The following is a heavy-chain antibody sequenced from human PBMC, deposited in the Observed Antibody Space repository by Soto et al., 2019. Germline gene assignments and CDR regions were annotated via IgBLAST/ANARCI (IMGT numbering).Heavy chain of an antibody. V-gene: IGHV1-18*01. CDR3: ARVGVLRYFDWLLNNWFDP. CDR2: ISAYNGNT. Sequence: QVQLVQSGAEVKKPGASVKVSCKASGYTFTSYGISWVRQAPGQGLEWMGWISAYNGNTNYAQKLQGRVTMSTDTSTSTAYMELRSLRSDDTAVYYCARVGVLRYFDWLLNNWFDPWGQGTLVTVSS. D-gene: IGHD3-9*01. J-gene: IGHJ5*02. CDR1: GYTFTSYG.